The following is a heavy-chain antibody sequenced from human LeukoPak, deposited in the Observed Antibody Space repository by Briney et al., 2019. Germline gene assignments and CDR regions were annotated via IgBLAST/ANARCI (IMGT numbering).Heavy chain of an antibody. CDR2: ITSSGTTI. J-gene: IGHJ3*01. Sequence: GGSLRLSCAASGFTLRTYWMHWVRQAPGKGLEWVSKITSSGTTIYYADSVKGRFTISRDNAKNSLSLQMNSLRAEDTAVYYCARLFDLWGQGTMVTVSS. CDR1: GFTLRTYW. CDR3: ARLFDL. V-gene: IGHV3-48*04.